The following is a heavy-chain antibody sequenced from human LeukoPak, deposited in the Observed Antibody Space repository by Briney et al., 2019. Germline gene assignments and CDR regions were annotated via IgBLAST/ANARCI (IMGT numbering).Heavy chain of an antibody. D-gene: IGHD2-15*01. J-gene: IGHJ3*01. Sequence: GGSLRLSCAAAGFTFSSYAMSWVRQAPGKGLEWVSAISGSGTRTYYTDSVKGRFIISRDNSKNTLYLQMNSLRADDTAVYYCAKDLGGVVDDVFDVWGQGTMVTVSS. CDR3: AKDLGGVVDDVFDV. CDR1: GFTFSSYA. CDR2: ISGSGTRT. V-gene: IGHV3-23*01.